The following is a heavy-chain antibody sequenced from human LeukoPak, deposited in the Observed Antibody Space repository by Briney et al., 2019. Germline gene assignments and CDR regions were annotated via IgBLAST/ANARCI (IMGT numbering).Heavy chain of an antibody. CDR2: INPSGGSA. CDR3: ARLADYDSSGYLSY. CDR1: GYTFSTYY. D-gene: IGHD3-22*01. V-gene: IGHV1-46*01. J-gene: IGHJ4*02. Sequence: GASVKVSCKASGYTFSTYYMHWVRQAPGQGLEWMGVINPSGGSARYAQKFQGRVTMTRDTSTSTVYMEVSSLRSEDTAVYYCARLADYDSSGYLSYWGQGTLVTVSS.